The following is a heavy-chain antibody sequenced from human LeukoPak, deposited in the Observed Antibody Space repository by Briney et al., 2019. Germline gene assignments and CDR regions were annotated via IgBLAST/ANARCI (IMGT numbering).Heavy chain of an antibody. J-gene: IGHJ4*02. V-gene: IGHV4-34*01. CDR2: INHSGST. CDR3: ARVRRLWFDY. CDR1: GGSFSGYY. Sequence: SETLSLTCAVYGGSFSGYYWGWIRQPPGKGLEWIGEINHSGSTNYNPSLKSRVTISVDTSKNQFSLKLSSVTAADTAVYYCARVRRLWFDYWGQGTLVTVSS. D-gene: IGHD5-18*01.